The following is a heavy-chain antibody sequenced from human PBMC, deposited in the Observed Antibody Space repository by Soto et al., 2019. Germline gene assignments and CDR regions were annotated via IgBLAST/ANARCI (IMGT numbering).Heavy chain of an antibody. D-gene: IGHD3-10*01. J-gene: IGHJ4*02. V-gene: IGHV4-59*01. Sequence: GPGAGKTSETLSLTCTVSGGSISSYYWSWIRQPPGKGLEWIGYIYYSGSTNYNPSLKSRVTISVDTSKNQFSLKLSSVTAADTAVYYCARARGRIDYWGQGTLVTVSS. CDR3: ARARGRIDY. CDR2: IYYSGST. CDR1: GGSISSYY.